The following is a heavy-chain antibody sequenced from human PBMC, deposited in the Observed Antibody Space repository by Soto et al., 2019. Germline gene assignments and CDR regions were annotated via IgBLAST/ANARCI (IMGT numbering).Heavy chain of an antibody. CDR2: ITGSGNTI. D-gene: IGHD1-26*01. CDR1: GFTFSSYE. J-gene: IGHJ4*02. V-gene: IGHV3-48*03. CDR3: ARGGSYFDY. Sequence: EVQLVESGGGLVQPGGSLRLSCAASGFTFSSYEMNWVRQAPGKGLEWVSYITGSGNTIYYADSVKGRFTISRDNAKKSMYLQMNSLRAEDTAVYYCARGGSYFDYWGQGTLVTVSS.